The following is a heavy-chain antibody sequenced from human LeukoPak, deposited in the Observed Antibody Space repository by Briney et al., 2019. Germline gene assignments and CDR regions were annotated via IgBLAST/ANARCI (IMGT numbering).Heavy chain of an antibody. CDR3: ATDPGGTTGWFDP. D-gene: IGHD1-7*01. V-gene: IGHV4-61*02. CDR2: IYTGGSI. CDR1: GGSISTVSYY. J-gene: IGHJ5*02. Sequence: SQTLSLTCSVSGGSISTVSYYWNWIRQPAGKGLEWIGRIYTGGSINYNPSVTSRVTISIDRSKNQFSLQLNSVTAADTAVYYCATDPGGTTGWFDPWGQGTLVTVSS.